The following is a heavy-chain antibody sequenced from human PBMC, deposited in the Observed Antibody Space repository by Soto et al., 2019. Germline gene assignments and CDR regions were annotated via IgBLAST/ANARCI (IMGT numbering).Heavy chain of an antibody. Sequence: PSETLSLTCTVSGGSISSGDYYWSWIRQPPGKGLELSGYIYYSGSTYYNPSLKSRVTISVDTSKNQFALKLSSVTAADTAVYYCPRVVNEDWFDAWGQGTLVTVSS. J-gene: IGHJ5*02. V-gene: IGHV4-30-4*01. CDR2: IYYSGST. CDR3: PRVVNEDWFDA. D-gene: IGHD1-1*01. CDR1: GGSISSGDYY.